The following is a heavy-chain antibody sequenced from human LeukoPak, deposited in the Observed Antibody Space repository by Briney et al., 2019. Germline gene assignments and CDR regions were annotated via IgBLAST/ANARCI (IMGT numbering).Heavy chain of an antibody. CDR2: IKQDGSEK. D-gene: IGHD5-12*01. J-gene: IGHJ4*02. CDR1: GFTFSNYG. V-gene: IGHV3-7*03. Sequence: PGRSLRLSCAASGFTFSNYGIHWVRQAPGKGLEWVANIKQDGSEKYYVDSVKGRFTISRDNAKNSLYLQMNSLRAEDTAVYHCARGGGGYVGFDYWGQGTLVTVSS. CDR3: ARGGGGYVGFDY.